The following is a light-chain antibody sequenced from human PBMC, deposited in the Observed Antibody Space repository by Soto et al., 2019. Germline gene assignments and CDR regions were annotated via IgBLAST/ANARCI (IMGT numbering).Light chain of an antibody. J-gene: IGKJ3*01. Sequence: EIVLTQSPGTLSLSPGERATLSCRASQSIYLNALAWYQQKPGQTPRLLIYGASTRATNIPDRFSGSGSRTDIALTISKLEPEDFGMYYWQQYGRFPFTCGPATRVDLK. V-gene: IGKV3-20*01. CDR3: QQYGRFPFT. CDR1: QSIYLNA. CDR2: GAS.